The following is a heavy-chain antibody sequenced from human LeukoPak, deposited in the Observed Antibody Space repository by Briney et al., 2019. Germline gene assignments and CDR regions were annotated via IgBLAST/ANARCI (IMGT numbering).Heavy chain of an antibody. CDR2: IYSGGST. D-gene: IGHD1-1*01. CDR3: TTALYDWNDVNY. Sequence: GGSLRLSCAASGFTVSSNYMSWVRQAPGKGLEWVSVIYSGGSTYYADSVKGRFTISRDKSKNTLYLQMNRLRAEDTAVYYCTTALYDWNDVNYWGQGTLVTVSS. J-gene: IGHJ4*02. CDR1: GFTVSSNY. V-gene: IGHV3-53*01.